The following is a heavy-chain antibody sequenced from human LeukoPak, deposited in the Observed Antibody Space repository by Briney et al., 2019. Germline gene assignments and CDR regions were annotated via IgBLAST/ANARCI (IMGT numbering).Heavy chain of an antibody. CDR1: GGTFISYA. D-gene: IGHD6-13*01. V-gene: IGHV1-69*05. CDR2: IIPIFGTA. CDR3: AYERRNYSSRTYDAFDI. J-gene: IGHJ3*02. Sequence: ASVKVSCKASGGTFISYAISWVRQAPGQGLEWMGGIIPIFGTANYAQKFQGRVTITTDESTSTAYMELSSLRSADTAVYYCAYERRNYSSRTYDAFDIWGQGTMVTVSS.